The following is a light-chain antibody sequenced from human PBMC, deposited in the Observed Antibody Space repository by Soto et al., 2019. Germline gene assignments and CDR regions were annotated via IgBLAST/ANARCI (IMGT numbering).Light chain of an antibody. CDR1: QSVRSN. Sequence: VMTQSPATLSVTPGERATLSCRASQSVRSNLAWYQQRPGQAPRLLLYSASTRAAGIPARFSGSGSGTDFTLTISRLEPEDFAVYYCQQYGSSPTFGQGTKVDIK. J-gene: IGKJ1*01. CDR3: QQYGSSPT. V-gene: IGKV3-20*01. CDR2: SAS.